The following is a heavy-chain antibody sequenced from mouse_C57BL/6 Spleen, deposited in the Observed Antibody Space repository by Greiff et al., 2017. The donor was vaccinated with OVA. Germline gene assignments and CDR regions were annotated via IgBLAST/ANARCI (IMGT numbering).Heavy chain of an antibody. CDR1: GYTFTSYW. CDR2: IYPGSGST. D-gene: IGHD4-1*01. J-gene: IGHJ4*01. V-gene: IGHV1-55*01. CDR3: EREGLGGNDLDY. Sequence: VQLQQPGAELVKPGASVKMSCKASGYTFTSYWITWVKQRPGQGLEWIGDIYPGSGSTNYHEKFTSKTTLTVDTSSHTAYMQISSLTYEDAAVYYCEREGLGGNDLDYWGQGTTLTVSS.